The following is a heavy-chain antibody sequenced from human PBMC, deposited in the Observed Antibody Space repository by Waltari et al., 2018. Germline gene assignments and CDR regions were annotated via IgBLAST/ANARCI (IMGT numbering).Heavy chain of an antibody. CDR2: ISSRGDST. V-gene: IGHV3-23*01. CDR1: GFTFSNYY. CDR3: EKVSSTTAGDDH. D-gene: IGHD6-13*01. Sequence: EVQLLESGGDLVQPGGSLRISCAVSGFTFSNYYMSWVRQAPGKGLEGVSGISSRGDSTFYADSVKGRFTVCGDASQNTLYRLMHILRAEDTATYYCEKVSSTTAGDDHWVQGTPVTVSS. J-gene: IGHJ4*02.